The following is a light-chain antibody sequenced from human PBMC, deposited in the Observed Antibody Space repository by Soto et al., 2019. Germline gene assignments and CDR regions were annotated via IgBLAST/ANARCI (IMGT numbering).Light chain of an antibody. CDR1: QSISSW. Sequence: DIQMTQSPSTLSASVGDRVTITCRASQSISSWLAWYQQKPGKAPRLLIYTASSLESVVPSRFSGSGSGTEFTLNLSSLQPDDFSTYYCQHYNSLYTFGQGTKLEIK. J-gene: IGKJ2*01. CDR3: QHYNSLYT. V-gene: IGKV1-5*03. CDR2: TAS.